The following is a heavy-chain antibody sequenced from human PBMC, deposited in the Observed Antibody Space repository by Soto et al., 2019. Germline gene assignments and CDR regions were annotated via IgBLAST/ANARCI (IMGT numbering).Heavy chain of an antibody. V-gene: IGHV3-9*01. D-gene: IGHD3-16*01. CDR2: IGYNGSAV. Sequence: EVQLVESGGGLVQPGRSLTLSCAASGFTFKYYAMHWVRQVPGKGLEWVSGIGYNGSAVGLAESVKGRFTISRDNAKNSLYLQMHSLRAEDTALYYCTRDRGGLIDTATIEYWCQGTLVTVSS. CDR1: GFTFKYYA. CDR3: TRDRGGLIDTATIEY. J-gene: IGHJ4*02.